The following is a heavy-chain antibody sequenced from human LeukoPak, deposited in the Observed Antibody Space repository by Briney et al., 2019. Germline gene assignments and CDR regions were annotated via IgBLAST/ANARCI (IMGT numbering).Heavy chain of an antibody. Sequence: TGGSLRLSCAVSGFTFSSYAMTWVRQAPGKGLEWISYIGTSSSTIYYADSVKGRFTISRDNAKNSLYLQMNSLRDEDTAVYYCARHDYGGNSGDYWGQGTLVTVSS. D-gene: IGHD4-23*01. J-gene: IGHJ4*02. V-gene: IGHV3-48*02. CDR3: ARHDYGGNSGDY. CDR1: GFTFSSYA. CDR2: IGTSSSTI.